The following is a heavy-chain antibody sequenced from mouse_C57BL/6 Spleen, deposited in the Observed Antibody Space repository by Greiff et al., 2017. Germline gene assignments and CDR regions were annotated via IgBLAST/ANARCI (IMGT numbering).Heavy chain of an antibody. Sequence: QVQLKESGAELVRPGASVTLSCKASGYTFTDYEMHWVKQTPVHGLEWIGAIDPETGGTAYNQKFKGKAILTADKSSSTAYMELRSLTSEDSAVYYCTTLITTVVATRYFDVWGTGTTVTVSS. J-gene: IGHJ1*03. D-gene: IGHD1-1*01. CDR1: GYTFTDYE. CDR2: IDPETGGT. CDR3: TTLITTVVATRYFDV. V-gene: IGHV1-15*01.